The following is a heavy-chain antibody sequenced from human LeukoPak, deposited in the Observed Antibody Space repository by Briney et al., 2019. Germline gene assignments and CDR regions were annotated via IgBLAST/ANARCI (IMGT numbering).Heavy chain of an antibody. CDR2: ISAYNGNT. Sequence: GASVKVSCKASGYTFTSYGISWVRQAPGQGLEWMGWISAYNGNTNYAQKLQGRVTMTTDTSTSTAYMELRSLRSDDTAVYYCARGHDYSNYPSPYYYYMDVWGKGTTVTVSS. CDR1: GYTFTSYG. V-gene: IGHV1-18*01. J-gene: IGHJ6*03. D-gene: IGHD4-11*01. CDR3: ARGHDYSNYPSPYYYYMDV.